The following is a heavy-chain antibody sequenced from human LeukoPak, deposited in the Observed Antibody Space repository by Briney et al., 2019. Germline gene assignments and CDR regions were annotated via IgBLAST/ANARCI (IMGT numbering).Heavy chain of an antibody. CDR2: IRFDGSEE. D-gene: IGHD3-22*01. CDR1: GFTFSRFG. J-gene: IGHJ4*02. V-gene: IGHV3-30*02. CDR3: AKDPTHYRVWDYYETIGLSY. Sequence: GGSLRLSCVGSGFTFSRFGMHWVRQAPGKGLEWVTFIRFDGSEEFYADSVKGRFTISRDNAKNTVYLQMNSLRAEDTAVYYCAKDPTHYRVWDYYETIGLSYWGQGTLVTVSS.